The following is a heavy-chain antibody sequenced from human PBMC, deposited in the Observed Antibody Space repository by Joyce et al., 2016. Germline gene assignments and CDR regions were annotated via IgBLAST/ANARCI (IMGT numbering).Heavy chain of an antibody. CDR2: ISSSCGTI. V-gene: IGHV3-48*01. CDR1: GFTFSSYS. CDR3: ARVLVGGYCRSSTSCENAIGPGFSD. J-gene: IGHJ4*02. D-gene: IGHD2-2*01. Sequence: EVQLVESGGGLVQPGGSLRLSCAASGFTFSSYSINWVRQAPGKGLECVSYISSSCGTIYYADSVKGRFTISRDNAKNSLYLQVNSLRAEDTSVYYCARVLVGGYCRSSTSCENAIGPGFSDWGQGTLVTVSS.